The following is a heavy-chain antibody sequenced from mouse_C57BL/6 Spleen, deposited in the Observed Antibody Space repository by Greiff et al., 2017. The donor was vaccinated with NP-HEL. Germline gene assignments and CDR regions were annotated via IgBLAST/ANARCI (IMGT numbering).Heavy chain of an antibody. CDR2: INPSTGGT. CDR1: GYSFTGYY. V-gene: IGHV1-42*01. Sequence: EVQLVESGPELVKPGASVKISCKASGYSFTGYYMNWVKQSPEKSLEWIGEINPSTGGTTYNQKFKAKATLTVDKSSSTAYMQLKSLTSEDSAVYYCARTSYYGNDYWGQGTTLTVSS. J-gene: IGHJ2*01. D-gene: IGHD2-10*01. CDR3: ARTSYYGNDY.